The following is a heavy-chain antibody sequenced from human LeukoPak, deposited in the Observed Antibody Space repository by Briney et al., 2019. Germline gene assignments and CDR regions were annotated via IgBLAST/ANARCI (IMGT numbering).Heavy chain of an antibody. V-gene: IGHV4-34*01. CDR2: INHSGRT. CDR1: GGSFSGYY. CDR3: ARAARDDWVDP. Sequence: SETLSLTCAVYGGSFSGYYWIWIRQPPGKGLEWIGEINHSGRTNYNPSLKSRVTISVDTSKNQFSLKLSSVTAADTAVYYCARAARDDWVDPWGQGTLVTVSS. J-gene: IGHJ5*02.